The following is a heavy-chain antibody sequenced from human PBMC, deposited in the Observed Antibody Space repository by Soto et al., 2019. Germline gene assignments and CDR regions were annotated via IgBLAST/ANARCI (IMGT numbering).Heavy chain of an antibody. CDR3: ARGRRGYSSSWYDY. V-gene: IGHV4-34*01. Sequence: SETLSLACAVYTGSFSVYSWSWIRQPPGKGLEWIGEINHSGSTNYNPSLKSRVTISVDTSKNQFSLKLSSVTAADTAVYYCARGRRGYSSSWYDYWGQGTMVTVSS. CDR1: TGSFSVYS. CDR2: INHSGST. D-gene: IGHD6-13*01. J-gene: IGHJ4*02.